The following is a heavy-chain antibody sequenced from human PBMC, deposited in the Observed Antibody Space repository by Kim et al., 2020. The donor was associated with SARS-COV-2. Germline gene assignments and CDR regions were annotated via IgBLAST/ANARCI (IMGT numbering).Heavy chain of an antibody. J-gene: IGHJ4*02. D-gene: IGHD1-26*01. V-gene: IGHV4-34*01. CDR3: ARGPTGTPSVGATNY. Sequence: PSPTSRVTISVDTSKNQSSLKLSSVTAADTAVYYCARGPTGTPSVGATNYWGQGTLVTVSS.